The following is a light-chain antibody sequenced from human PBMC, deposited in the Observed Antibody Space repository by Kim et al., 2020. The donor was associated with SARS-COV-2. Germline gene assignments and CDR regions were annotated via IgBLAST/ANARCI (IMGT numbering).Light chain of an antibody. CDR1: QSVSRN. CDR2: GAA. V-gene: IGKV3-15*01. CDR3: QQYDVWPRT. J-gene: IGKJ1*01. Sequence: VSPGERAPLSCRAGQSVSRNLAWYQKKSGQAPRLLIYGAATRATGIPARFSGSGSGTEFTLTISSLQSEDVAVYYCQQYDVWPRTFGLGTKVEIK.